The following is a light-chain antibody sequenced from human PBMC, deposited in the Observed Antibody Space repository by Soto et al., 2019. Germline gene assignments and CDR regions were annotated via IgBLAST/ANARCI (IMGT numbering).Light chain of an antibody. CDR3: AAWDDSLSGLYV. CDR1: SSNIGSNY. V-gene: IGLV1-47*01. J-gene: IGLJ1*01. Sequence: QSVLTQPPSASGTPGQRDTISCSGSSSNIGSNYVYWYQQLPGTAPKLLIYRNNQRPSGVPDRFSGSKSGTSASLAISGLRSEDEADYYCAAWDDSLSGLYVFGTGTKLTVL. CDR2: RNN.